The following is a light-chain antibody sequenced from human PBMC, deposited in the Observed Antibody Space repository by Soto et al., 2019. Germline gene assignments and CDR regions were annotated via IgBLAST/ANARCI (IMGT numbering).Light chain of an antibody. Sequence: EIVLTQAPATLSLSPGERATLSCTASQRVSSYLAWYQQKPGQAPRLLIYDASNRATGIPARFSGSEAGTVFYLTLSSPEPEDSAVFYCQQRSNWPLTFGGGTKVEI. CDR3: QQRSNWPLT. CDR2: DAS. V-gene: IGKV3-11*01. J-gene: IGKJ4*01. CDR1: QRVSSY.